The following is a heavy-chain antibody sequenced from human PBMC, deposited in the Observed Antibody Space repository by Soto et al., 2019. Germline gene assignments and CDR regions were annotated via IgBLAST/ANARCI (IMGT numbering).Heavy chain of an antibody. CDR3: ARAYYYGSGSVDY. V-gene: IGHV3-7*01. CDR1: GFTFSSYW. Sequence: EVQLVESGGGLVQPGGSLRLSCAASGFTFSSYWMSWVRQAPGKGLEWVANIKQDGREKYYVDSVKGRFTISRDNAKNSLDLHMNSLRAEDTAVYYCARAYYYGSGSVDYWGQGTLVTVSS. CDR2: IKQDGREK. J-gene: IGHJ4*02. D-gene: IGHD3-10*01.